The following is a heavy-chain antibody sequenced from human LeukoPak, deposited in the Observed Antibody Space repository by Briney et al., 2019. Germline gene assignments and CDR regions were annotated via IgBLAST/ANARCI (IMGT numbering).Heavy chain of an antibody. J-gene: IGHJ6*02. V-gene: IGHV1-2*02. CDR3: ARSSIDERDYYYYYGMDV. Sequence: ASVTVSCKASGYTFTGYYMHWVRQAPGQGLEWMGWINANSGGTSYAQKFQGRVTMTRDTSISTAYMELSRLRSDDTAVYYCARSSIDERDYYYYYGMDVWGQGTTVTVSS. D-gene: IGHD6-6*01. CDR2: INANSGGT. CDR1: GYTFTGYY.